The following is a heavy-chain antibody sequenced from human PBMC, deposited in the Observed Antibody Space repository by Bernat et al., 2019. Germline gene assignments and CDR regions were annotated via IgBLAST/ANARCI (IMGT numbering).Heavy chain of an antibody. CDR2: IQHSGST. Sequence: QVQLQESGPGLVKPSGTLSLTCAVSGDSISSSYWWSWVRQPPGKGLEWIGEIQHSGSTNYNPSLKSRVTISVDKSNNHFSLKLSSVTAADTAVYYCARDNMGRLDYWGQGTLVTVSS. J-gene: IGHJ4*02. CDR1: GDSISSSYW. D-gene: IGHD2/OR15-2a*01. V-gene: IGHV4-4*02. CDR3: ARDNMGRLDY.